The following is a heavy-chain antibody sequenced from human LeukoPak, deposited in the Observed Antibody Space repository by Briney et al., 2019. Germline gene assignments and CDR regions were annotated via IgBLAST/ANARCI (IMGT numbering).Heavy chain of an antibody. CDR2: IRGTSTDI. Sequence: GGSLRLSCVVSGFTFSDYYMSWVRQAPGKGLEWLSYIRGTSTDIKIADSVKGRFTISRDNAQNTLYLQMNSLRAEDTAVYYCVRDNTNYNNYHGMDGGGQGTTGTVSS. CDR1: GFTFSDYY. V-gene: IGHV3-11*05. CDR3: VRDNTNYNNYHGMDG. D-gene: IGHD2-8*01. J-gene: IGHJ6*02.